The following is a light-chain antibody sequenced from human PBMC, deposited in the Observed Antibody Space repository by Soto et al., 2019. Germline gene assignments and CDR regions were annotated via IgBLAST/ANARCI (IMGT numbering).Light chain of an antibody. CDR2: SAS. J-gene: IGKJ1*01. CDR1: QSVSTY. V-gene: IGKV3-15*01. Sequence: EIVMTQSPATLSVSPGERATLSCRASQSVSTYLAWYQQKPGQAPRLLIYSASTRATGIPARFSGGGSGTEFTLTISSLQSEDFAVYICQQYNDWPPRWTFGQGTKVVIK. CDR3: QQYNDWPPRWT.